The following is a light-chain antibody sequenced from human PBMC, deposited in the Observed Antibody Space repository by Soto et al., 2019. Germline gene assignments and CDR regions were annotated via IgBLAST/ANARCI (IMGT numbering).Light chain of an antibody. V-gene: IGKV3-11*01. Sequence: EVVLTQSPATLSLSPGERATLSCRASQSVNTYLAWYQQPPGQPPRLLIHDASNRATGIPARFSGSGSGTDFTLTSSSLEPEDVAIYYCQQRMIWPPITFGQGTRLEIK. CDR3: QQRMIWPPIT. CDR1: QSVNTY. J-gene: IGKJ5*01. CDR2: DAS.